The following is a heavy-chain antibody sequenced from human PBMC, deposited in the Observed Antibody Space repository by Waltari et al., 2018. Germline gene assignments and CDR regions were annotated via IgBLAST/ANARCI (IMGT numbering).Heavy chain of an antibody. V-gene: IGHV4-34*01. CDR3: ARRGIVGAYPVDY. Sequence: QVQLQQWGAGLLKPSETLSLTCAVYGGSFCGYYWSWIRQPAGKGLEWIGEINHSGRTNYNPSLKSRVTISVDTSKNQFSLKLSSVTAADTAVYYCARRGIVGAYPVDYWGQGTLVTVSS. CDR2: INHSGRT. D-gene: IGHD1-26*01. CDR1: GGSFCGYY. J-gene: IGHJ4*02.